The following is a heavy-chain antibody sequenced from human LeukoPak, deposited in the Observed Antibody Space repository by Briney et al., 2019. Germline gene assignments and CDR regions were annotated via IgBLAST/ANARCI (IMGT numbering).Heavy chain of an antibody. CDR2: INHSGST. V-gene: IGHV4-34*01. Sequence: PSETLSLTCAVYGGSFSGYYWSWIRQPPGKGLGWIGEINHSGSTNYNPSLKSRVTMSVDTSKNQFSLKLSSVTAADTAVYYCARDGYYDSYGYSYFDYWGQGTLVTVSA. CDR1: GGSFSGYY. J-gene: IGHJ4*02. CDR3: ARDGYYDSYGYSYFDY. D-gene: IGHD3-22*01.